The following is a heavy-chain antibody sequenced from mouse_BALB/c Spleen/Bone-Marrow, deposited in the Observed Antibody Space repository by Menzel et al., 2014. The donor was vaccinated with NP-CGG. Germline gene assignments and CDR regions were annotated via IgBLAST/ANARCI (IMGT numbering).Heavy chain of an antibody. CDR1: GFNIKDTY. Sequence: EVMLVESGAELVKPGASVKLSCTASGFNIKDTYMHWVKQRPEQGLEWIGRIDPANGNTKYDPKFQGKATTTADTSSNTAYLQLSSLTSEDTAVYYCARSGYGSSLFAYWGQGTLVTVSA. J-gene: IGHJ3*01. D-gene: IGHD1-1*01. CDR3: ARSGYGSSLFAY. CDR2: IDPANGNT. V-gene: IGHV14-3*02.